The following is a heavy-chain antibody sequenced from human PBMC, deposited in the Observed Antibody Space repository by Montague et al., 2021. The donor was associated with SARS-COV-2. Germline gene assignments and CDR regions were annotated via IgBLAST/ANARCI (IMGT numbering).Heavy chain of an antibody. Sequence: SETLSLTCTVSGGSISGYYWSWIRQPPGKGLEWIGYIYYSGNTKXNPFLESRVTVSVDRSKNQVSLKLSSVTAADTAVYYCARLLRSCTNGVCRTYYYYAMDVWGQRTTVTVSS. CDR2: IYYSGNT. CDR3: ARLLRSCTNGVCRTYYYYAMDV. CDR1: GGSISGYY. J-gene: IGHJ6*02. D-gene: IGHD2-8*01. V-gene: IGHV4-59*01.